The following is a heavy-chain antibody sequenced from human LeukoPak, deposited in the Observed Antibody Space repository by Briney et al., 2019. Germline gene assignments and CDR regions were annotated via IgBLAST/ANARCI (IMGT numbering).Heavy chain of an antibody. D-gene: IGHD3-10*01. CDR3: ARDSGEVPDY. CDR1: GYTFTSYA. V-gene: IGHV1-2*02. CDR2: INPNNGGT. J-gene: IGHJ4*02. Sequence: ASVKVSCKASGYTFTSYAMNWVRQAPGQGLEWMGWINPNNGGTKYAQNFQGRVTMTRDTSISTAYMELDRLRFDDTVVYYCARDSGEVPDYWGQGTLVTVSS.